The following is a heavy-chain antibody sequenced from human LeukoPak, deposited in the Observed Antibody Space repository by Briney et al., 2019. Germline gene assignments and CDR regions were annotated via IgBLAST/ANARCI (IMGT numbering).Heavy chain of an antibody. Sequence: GGSLRLSCAASGFTFSSYWMSWVRQAPGKGLEWVANIKQDGSEKYYVDSVKGRFTISRDNAKNSLYLQMNSLRAEDTAVYYCARDLWQQPAGGYYYYYGMDVWGQGTTVTVSS. CDR2: IKQDGSEK. CDR3: ARDLWQQPAGGYYYYYGMDV. CDR1: GFTFSSYW. J-gene: IGHJ6*02. V-gene: IGHV3-7*01. D-gene: IGHD6-13*01.